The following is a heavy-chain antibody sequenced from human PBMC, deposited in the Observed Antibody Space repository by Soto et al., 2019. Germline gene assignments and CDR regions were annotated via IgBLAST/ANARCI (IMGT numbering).Heavy chain of an antibody. CDR3: ATDKVAFDM. CDR1: GYICTGYY. D-gene: IGHD3-9*01. V-gene: IGHV1-2*02. CDR2: INTKTGGT. J-gene: IGHJ3*02. Sequence: VSVKASCKVSGYICTGYYIQWVRQAPGQGLEWMGWINTKTGGTKYAQKFQGRVTMTRDTSINTAYMEVSRLRSDDTAVYYCATDKVAFDMWGQGTMVTVSS.